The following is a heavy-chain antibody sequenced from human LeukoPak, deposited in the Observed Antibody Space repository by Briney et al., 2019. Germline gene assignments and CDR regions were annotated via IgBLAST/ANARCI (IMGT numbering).Heavy chain of an antibody. V-gene: IGHV1-2*02. Sequence: ASVKVSCKASGYTFTGYYMHWVRQAPGQGLEWMGWINPNSGGTNYAQKFQGRVTMTRDTFISTAYMELSRLRSDDTAVYYCARVGGYCSSTSCYDIFDYWGQGTLVTVSS. CDR2: INPNSGGT. CDR3: ARVGGYCSSTSCYDIFDY. CDR1: GYTFTGYY. D-gene: IGHD2-2*01. J-gene: IGHJ4*02.